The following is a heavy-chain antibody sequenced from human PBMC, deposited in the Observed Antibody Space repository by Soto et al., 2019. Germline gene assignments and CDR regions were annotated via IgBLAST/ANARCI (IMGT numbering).Heavy chain of an antibody. CDR3: ASVAYCGGDCYPLSVYYYGMDV. D-gene: IGHD2-21*02. V-gene: IGHV3-74*01. CDR1: GFTFSSYW. CDR2: INSDGSST. Sequence: GGSLRLSCAASGFTFSSYWMHWVRQAPGKGLVWVSRINSDGSSTSYADSVKGRFTISRDNAKNTLYLQMNSLRAEDTAVYYCASVAYCGGDCYPLSVYYYGMDVWGQGTTVTVSS. J-gene: IGHJ6*02.